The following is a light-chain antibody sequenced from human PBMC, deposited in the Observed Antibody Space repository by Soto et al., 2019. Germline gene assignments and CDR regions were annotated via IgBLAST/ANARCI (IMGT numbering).Light chain of an antibody. CDR3: ASWERGLRDGS. J-gene: IGLJ2*01. V-gene: IGLV1-51*02. CDR2: ENN. CDR1: SSNLGNYD. Sequence: QSVLTQPPSVSAAPGQKVTISCSASSSNLGNYDVSWYQQLPGTVPKLLIYENNKRPSGIPDRFSGSKSGTSATLAITGLHTGDEDDYYCASWERGLRDGSFGGGTKRTVL.